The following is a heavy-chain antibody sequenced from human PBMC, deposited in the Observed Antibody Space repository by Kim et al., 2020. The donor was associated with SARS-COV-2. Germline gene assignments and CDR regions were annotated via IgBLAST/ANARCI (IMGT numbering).Heavy chain of an antibody. CDR2: ISGSGGST. Sequence: GGSLRLSCAASGFTFSSYAMSWVRQAPGKGLEWVSAISGSGGSTYYADSVKGRFTISRDNSKNTLYLQMHSLRVEDQAAAYYSKTPDEGSGSYFGWGQGT. D-gene: IGHD3-10*01. V-gene: IGHV3-23*01. J-gene: IGHJ4*02. CDR1: GFTFSSYA. CDR3: SKTPDEGSGSYFG.